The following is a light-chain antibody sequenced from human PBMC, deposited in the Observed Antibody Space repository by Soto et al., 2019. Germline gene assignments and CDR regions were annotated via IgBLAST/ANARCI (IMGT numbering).Light chain of an antibody. V-gene: IGLV2-14*01. CDR1: ISDVGGYDY. Sequence: QSALTHPSSWSGSRGHSITIHSTGTISDVGGYDYVSWYQLHPGKAPKLMVFEVSNRPSGVSYRFSGSKSGNTASLTISGLQAEDEADYFCSSYSISTAYLYGTGTKVNVL. CDR3: SSYSISTAYL. J-gene: IGLJ1*01. CDR2: EVS.